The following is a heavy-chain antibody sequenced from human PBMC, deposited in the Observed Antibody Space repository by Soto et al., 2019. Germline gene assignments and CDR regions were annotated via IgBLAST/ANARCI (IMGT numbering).Heavy chain of an antibody. CDR2: IDPSDSYT. D-gene: IGHD2-2*01. Sequence: PGESLKISCKGSGYSFTSYWISWVRQMPGKGLEWMGRIDPSDSYTNYSPSFQGHVTISADKSISTAYLQWSSLKAPDTAMYYCARGDIVVVPAALYGMDVWGQGTTVTVSS. V-gene: IGHV5-10-1*01. CDR1: GYSFTSYW. CDR3: ARGDIVVVPAALYGMDV. J-gene: IGHJ6*02.